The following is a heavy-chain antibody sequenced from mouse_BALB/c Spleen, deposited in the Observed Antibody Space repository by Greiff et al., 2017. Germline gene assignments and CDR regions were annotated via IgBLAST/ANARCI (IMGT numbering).Heavy chain of an antibody. Sequence: EVNLVESGGDLVKPGGSLKLSCAASGFTFSSYGMSWVRQTPDKRLEWVATISSGGSYTYYPDSVKGRFTISRDNAKNTLYLQMSSLKSEDTAMYYCARLRYYAMDYWGQGTSVTVSS. V-gene: IGHV5-6*01. CDR3: ARLRYYAMDY. CDR2: ISSGGSYT. J-gene: IGHJ4*01. CDR1: GFTFSSYG.